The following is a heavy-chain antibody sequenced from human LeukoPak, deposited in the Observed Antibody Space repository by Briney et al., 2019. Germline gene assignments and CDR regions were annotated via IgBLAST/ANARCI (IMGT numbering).Heavy chain of an antibody. Sequence: GGSLRLSCAVSGFTVSTYYMNWVRQAPGKGLEWVSYISSSGSTIYYADSVKGRFTISRDNAKNSLYLQMNSLRAEDTAVYYCARGKSWFGEATADYWGQGTLVTVSS. CDR1: GFTVSTYY. J-gene: IGHJ4*02. V-gene: IGHV3-48*03. CDR3: ARGKSWFGEATADY. D-gene: IGHD3-10*01. CDR2: ISSSGSTI.